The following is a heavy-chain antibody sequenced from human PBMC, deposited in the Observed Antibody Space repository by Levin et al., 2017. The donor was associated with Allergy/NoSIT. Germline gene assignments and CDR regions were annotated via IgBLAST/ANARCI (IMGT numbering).Heavy chain of an antibody. CDR3: AKGTDPLGAFDS. D-gene: IGHD1-14*01. CDR2: ISGSGGST. J-gene: IGHJ3*02. Sequence: GESLKISCAASGFTFSSYAMSWVRQAPGKGLEWVSGISGSGGSTYYADSVKGRFTISRDKSKNTLYLQMDSLRAEDTAVYYCAKGTDPLGAFDSWGQGTMVTVSS. V-gene: IGHV3-23*01. CDR1: GFTFSSYA.